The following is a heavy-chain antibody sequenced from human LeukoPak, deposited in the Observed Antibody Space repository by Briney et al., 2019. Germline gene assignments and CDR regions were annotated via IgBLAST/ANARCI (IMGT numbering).Heavy chain of an antibody. CDR3: ARDVRQVDYVWGSYRYTHLFDP. Sequence: SETLSLTCTVSGGSISSGGYYWRWIRQHPGKGLEWIGYIYYSGSTYYNPSLKSRVTISVDTSKNQFSLKLSSVTAADTAVYYCARDVRQVDYVWGSYRYTHLFDPWGQGTLVTVSS. J-gene: IGHJ5*02. CDR1: GGSISSGGYY. V-gene: IGHV4-31*03. CDR2: IYYSGST. D-gene: IGHD3-16*02.